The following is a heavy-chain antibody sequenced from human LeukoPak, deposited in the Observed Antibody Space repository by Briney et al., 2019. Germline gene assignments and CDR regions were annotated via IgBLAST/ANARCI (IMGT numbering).Heavy chain of an antibody. CDR3: AGRLKRTYHFAV. Sequence: PGGSLRLSCAASGFTFSSYWMSWVRQAPGKGLEWVANIKQDGSEKYYVDSVKGRFTISRDNPNKSLYLQMDSLSAEDTAIYYCAGRLKRTYHFAVWGQGTSITVSS. V-gene: IGHV3-7*03. D-gene: IGHD3/OR15-3a*01. CDR2: IKQDGSEK. J-gene: IGHJ6*01. CDR1: GFTFSSYW.